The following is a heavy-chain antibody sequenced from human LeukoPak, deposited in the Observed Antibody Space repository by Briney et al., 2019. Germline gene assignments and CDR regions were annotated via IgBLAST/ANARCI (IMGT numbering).Heavy chain of an antibody. Sequence: SETLSLTCTVSGGSISSYYWSWIRQPPGKGLEWIGYIYHSGSTYYNPSLKSRVTISVDRSKNQFSLKLSSVTAADTAVYYCARGGDYYDSGAFDIWGQGTMVTVSS. D-gene: IGHD3-22*01. J-gene: IGHJ3*02. CDR2: IYHSGST. V-gene: IGHV4-59*12. CDR3: ARGGDYYDSGAFDI. CDR1: GGSISSYY.